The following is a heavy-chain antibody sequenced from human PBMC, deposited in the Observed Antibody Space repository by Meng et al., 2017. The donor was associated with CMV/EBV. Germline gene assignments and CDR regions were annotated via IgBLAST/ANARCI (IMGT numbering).Heavy chain of an antibody. CDR1: GFTFSSYA. J-gene: IGHJ6*02. V-gene: IGHV3-23*01. D-gene: IGHD6-6*01. CDR2: ISGSGGST. Sequence: GESLKISCAASGFTFSSYAMSWVRQAPGKGLEWVSAISGSGGSTYYADSVKGRFTISRDNSKNTLYLQMNSLRAEDTAVYYCAGGRSIAALYYYYGMDVWGQGTTVTVSS. CDR3: AGGRSIAALYYYYGMDV.